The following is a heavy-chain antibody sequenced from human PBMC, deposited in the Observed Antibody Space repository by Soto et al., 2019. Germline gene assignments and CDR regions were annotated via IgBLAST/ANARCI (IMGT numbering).Heavy chain of an antibody. J-gene: IGHJ4*02. V-gene: IGHV4-31*03. CDR2: IYYSGST. CDR3: AREGIAARRYFDY. D-gene: IGHD6-6*01. CDR1: GGSISSGGYY. Sequence: LSLTCTVSGGSISSGGYYWSWIRQHPGKGLEWIGYIYYSGSTYYNPSLKSRVTISVDTSKNQFSLKLSSVTAADTAVYYCAREGIAARRYFDYWGQGTLVTVSS.